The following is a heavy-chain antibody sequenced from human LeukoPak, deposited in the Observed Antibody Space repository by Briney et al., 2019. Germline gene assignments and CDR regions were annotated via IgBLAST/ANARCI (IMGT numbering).Heavy chain of an antibody. D-gene: IGHD2-8*01. CDR1: GFTFSDYY. J-gene: IGHJ4*02. CDR3: ARDIYCTNTVCYFDS. V-gene: IGHV3-11*06. CDR2: ISSSSSYI. Sequence: GGSLRLSCAASGFTFSDYYMSWIRQAPGKGLEWVSSISSSSSYIYYADSVKGRFTISRDNAENSLYLQMNSLRAEDTAVYYCARDIYCTNTVCYFDSWGQGILVTVSS.